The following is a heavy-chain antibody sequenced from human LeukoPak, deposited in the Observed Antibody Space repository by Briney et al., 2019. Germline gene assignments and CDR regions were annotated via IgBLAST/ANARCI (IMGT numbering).Heavy chain of an antibody. CDR2: IRSKAYGGTT. V-gene: IGHV3-49*04. CDR3: TRAWYYDILTGYSPTRY. D-gene: IGHD3-9*01. J-gene: IGHJ4*02. CDR1: GFSFSSYW. Sequence: GGSLRLSCVVSGFSFSSYWMSWVRQAPGKGLEWVGFIRSKAYGGTTEYAASVKGRFTISRDDSKSIAYLQMNSLKTEDTAVYYCTRAWYYDILTGYSPTRYWGQGTLVTVSS.